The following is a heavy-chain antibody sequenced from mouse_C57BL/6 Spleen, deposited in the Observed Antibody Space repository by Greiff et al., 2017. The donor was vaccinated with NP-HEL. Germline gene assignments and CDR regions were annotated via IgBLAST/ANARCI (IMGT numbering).Heavy chain of an antibody. J-gene: IGHJ1*03. CDR2: INPNNGGT. V-gene: IGHV1-26*01. CDR1: GYTFTDYY. D-gene: IGHD1-1*01. CDR3: ARRKDYYYGSSYWYFDV. Sequence: EVQLQQSGPELVKPGASVKISCKASGYTFTDYYMNWVKQSHGKSLEWIGDINPNNGGTSYNQKFKGKATLTVDKSSSTAYMELRSLTSEDSAVYYCARRKDYYYGSSYWYFDVWGTGTTVTVSS.